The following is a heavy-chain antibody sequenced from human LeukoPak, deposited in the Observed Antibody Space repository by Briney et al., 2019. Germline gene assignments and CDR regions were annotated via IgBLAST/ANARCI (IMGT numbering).Heavy chain of an antibody. CDR1: GGSFSGYY. V-gene: IGHV4-34*01. Sequence: SETLSLTCAVYGGSFSGYYWSWIRQPPGKGLECIGEINHSGSTNYNPSLKSRVTISVDTSKNQFSLKLSSVTAADTPVYYCARNSDYYQRYFDLWGRGTLVTVSA. CDR2: INHSGST. J-gene: IGHJ2*01. CDR3: ARNSDYYQRYFDL. D-gene: IGHD3-22*01.